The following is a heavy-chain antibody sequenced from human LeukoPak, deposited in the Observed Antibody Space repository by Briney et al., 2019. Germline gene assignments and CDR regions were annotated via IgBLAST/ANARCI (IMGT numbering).Heavy chain of an antibody. CDR1: GFNFSSYS. Sequence: GGSLRLSCAGSGFNFSSYSMSWVRQAPWKGLEFVSSISSSSSFIYYADSVKGRFTISRDNAKKSLSLQMNSLRADDTAVYYCAGGYSSSWYLDWGQGTLVTVSS. V-gene: IGHV3-21*01. CDR3: AGGYSSSWYLD. CDR2: ISSSSSFI. D-gene: IGHD6-13*01. J-gene: IGHJ4*02.